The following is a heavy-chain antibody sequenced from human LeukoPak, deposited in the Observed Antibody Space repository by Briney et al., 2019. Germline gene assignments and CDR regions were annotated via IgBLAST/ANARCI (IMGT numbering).Heavy chain of an antibody. J-gene: IGHJ6*02. D-gene: IGHD1-7*01. CDR1: GGSISSYY. CDR2: IYYSGST. Sequence: SETLSLTCTVSGGSISSYYWSWIRQPPGKGLEWLGYIYYSGSTNYNPCLKSRVTISVDTSKNQLSLKLSSVTAADTAVYYCARNLLELPYYYYYCGMDVWGQGTTVTVSS. V-gene: IGHV4-59*01. CDR3: ARNLLELPYYYYYCGMDV.